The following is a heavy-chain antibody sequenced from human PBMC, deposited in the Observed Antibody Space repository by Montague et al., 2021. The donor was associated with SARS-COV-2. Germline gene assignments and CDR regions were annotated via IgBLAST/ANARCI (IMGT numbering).Heavy chain of an antibody. V-gene: IGHV4-59*01. CDR1: RDSITNSH. Sequence: SETLSLTCIVSRDSITNSHWCWVRQPPGKGLEWMTYFLPTGDSNHNPSLRSRITTSVDTAKNQFSLRLRSVTAADSARYFCARVPAVTKVSAATFDSGGTETRVTV. CDR2: FLPTGDS. CDR3: ARVPAVTKVSAATFDS. J-gene: IGHJ4*01. D-gene: IGHD4-17*01.